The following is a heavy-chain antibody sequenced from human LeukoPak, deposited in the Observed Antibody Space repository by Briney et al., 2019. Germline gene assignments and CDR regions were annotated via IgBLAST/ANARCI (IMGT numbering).Heavy chain of an antibody. J-gene: IGHJ4*02. CDR1: GGTFSSYA. CDR2: IIPIFGTA. Sequence: SVKVSCKASGGTFSSYAISWVRQAPGQGLEWMGGIIPIFGTANYAQKFQGRVTITTDESTSTAYMELSSLRSEDTAVYYCARDLGYCSSTSCYTFDYWGQGTLVTVSS. V-gene: IGHV1-69*05. CDR3: ARDLGYCSSTSCYTFDY. D-gene: IGHD2-2*02.